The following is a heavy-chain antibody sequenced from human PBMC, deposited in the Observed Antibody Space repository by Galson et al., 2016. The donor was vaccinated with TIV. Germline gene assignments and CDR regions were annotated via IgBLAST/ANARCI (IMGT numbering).Heavy chain of an antibody. CDR3: AKCSPITVPSHHRTSQLFYYHYSIDV. CDR2: IWYDGKTR. D-gene: IGHD2/OR15-2a*01. Sequence: SLRLSCAASGFALSTYGMHWVRQAPGKGLQWVAVIWYDGKTRSYGDSVQGRFTISRDNSKNMLYLQMNSLRVDDTAVYYCAKCSPITVPSHHRTSQLFYYHYSIDVWGKGATVTVSS. J-gene: IGHJ6*03. V-gene: IGHV3-33*06. CDR1: GFALSTYG.